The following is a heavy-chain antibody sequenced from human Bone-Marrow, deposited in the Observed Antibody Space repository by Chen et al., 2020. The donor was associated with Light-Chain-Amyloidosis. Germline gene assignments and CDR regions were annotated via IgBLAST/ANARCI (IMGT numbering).Heavy chain of an antibody. CDR2: IYPDDSDA. J-gene: IGHJ4*02. CDR1: GYTFPNYW. Sequence: EVQLEQSGPEVKKPGESLKISCKGSGYTFPNYWIGWVRQLPGKGLEWMGVIYPDDSDARYSPSFEGQVTIAADKSSTTAYLQWMSLKASDTAMYYCARRRDGYNFDYWGQGTLVTVSS. CDR3: ARRRDGYNFDY. D-gene: IGHD5-12*01. V-gene: IGHV5-51*01.